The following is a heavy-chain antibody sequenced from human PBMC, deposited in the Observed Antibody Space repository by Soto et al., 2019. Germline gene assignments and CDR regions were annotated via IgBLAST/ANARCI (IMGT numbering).Heavy chain of an antibody. CDR3: ARLSKGYCSDTSCYSWPDP. CDR1: GYKFTAYY. Sequence: ASVNVSCKASGYKFTAYYMHWVRQAPGQGLEWMGWINPGSGATSYAQTFQGRVTMTRDTSLNTVYMEVTSLRPDDTAVYYCARLSKGYCSDTSCYSWPDPWGQRTLVTVSS. CDR2: INPGSGAT. J-gene: IGHJ5*02. V-gene: IGHV1-2*02. D-gene: IGHD2-2*01.